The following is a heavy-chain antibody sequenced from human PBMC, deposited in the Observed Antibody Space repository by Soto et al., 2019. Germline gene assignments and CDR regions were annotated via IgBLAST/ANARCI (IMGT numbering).Heavy chain of an antibody. D-gene: IGHD4-17*01. Sequence: GGSLRLSCAASGFTFSSYAMHWVRQAPGKGLEWVAVISYDGSNKYYADSVKGRFTISRDNSKNTLYLQMNSLRAEDTAVYYCARMTTVTQTFDYWGQGTLVTSPQ. J-gene: IGHJ4*02. CDR3: ARMTTVTQTFDY. CDR2: ISYDGSNK. CDR1: GFTFSSYA. V-gene: IGHV3-30-3*01.